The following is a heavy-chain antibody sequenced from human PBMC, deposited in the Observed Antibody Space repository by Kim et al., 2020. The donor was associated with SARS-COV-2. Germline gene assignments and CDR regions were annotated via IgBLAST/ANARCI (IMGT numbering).Heavy chain of an antibody. D-gene: IGHD1-26*01. Sequence: VNSMKGRFTISRDNAQNSLYLQVNSLRTDDTAMYYCARAVNGRIDAFDLWGQGTMVSVSS. V-gene: IGHV3-7*04. J-gene: IGHJ3*01. CDR3: ARAVNGRIDAFDL.